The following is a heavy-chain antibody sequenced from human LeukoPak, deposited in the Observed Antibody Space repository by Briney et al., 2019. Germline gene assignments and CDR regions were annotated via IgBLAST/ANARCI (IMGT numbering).Heavy chain of an antibody. Sequence: PGGSLRLSCAASGFTFTSYSMNRVRQAPGKGLEWVSSISSGRTYIYYADSVKGRFTISRDNAKKSLYLQMNSLRAEDTAVYFCARGESGATFDYWGQGTLVTVSS. CDR1: GFTFTSYS. CDR3: ARGESGATFDY. D-gene: IGHD4-17*01. J-gene: IGHJ4*02. CDR2: ISSGRTYI. V-gene: IGHV3-21*01.